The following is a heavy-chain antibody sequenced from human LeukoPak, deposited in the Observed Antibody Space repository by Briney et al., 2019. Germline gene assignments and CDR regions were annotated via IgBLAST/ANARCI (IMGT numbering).Heavy chain of an antibody. J-gene: IGHJ6*02. CDR1: GYTFPGYY. CDR2: INPNSGGT. CDR3: ARWDIVVVPAAISNPMDV. D-gene: IGHD2-2*01. Sequence: ASVKVSCNASGYTFPGYYMHWVRQAPGQGLEWMGWINPNSGGTNYAQKFQGRVTMTRDTSISTAYMELSRLRSDDTAVYYCARWDIVVVPAAISNPMDVWGQGTTVTVSS. V-gene: IGHV1-2*02.